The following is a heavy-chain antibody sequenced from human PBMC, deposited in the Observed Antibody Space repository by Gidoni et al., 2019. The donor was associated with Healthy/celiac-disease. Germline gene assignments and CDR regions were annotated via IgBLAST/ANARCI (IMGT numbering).Heavy chain of an antibody. J-gene: IGHJ4*02. D-gene: IGHD3-16*02. CDR1: GFTFSSYG. CDR3: AKWSYCYTAPPDY. V-gene: IGHV3-30*18. CDR2: ISYDGSNK. Sequence: QVQLVESGGGVVQPGRSLRLSCAASGFTFSSYGMHWVRQAPGKGLEWVAVISYDGSNKYYADSVKGRFTISRDNSKNTLYLQMNSLRAEDTAVYYCAKWSYCYTAPPDYWGQGTLVTVSS.